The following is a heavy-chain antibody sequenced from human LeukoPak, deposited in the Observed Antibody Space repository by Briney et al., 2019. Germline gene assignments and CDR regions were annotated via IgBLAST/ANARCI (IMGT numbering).Heavy chain of an antibody. J-gene: IGHJ4*02. CDR2: INPSGGST. D-gene: IGHD3-22*01. Sequence: ASVKVSCKASGYTFTSYYMHWVRQAPGQGLEWMGIINPSGGSTSYAQKFQGRVTMTRDTSISTAYMELSRLRSDDTAVYYCARDFYYDSSGSEWYYWGQGTLVTVSS. CDR3: ARDFYYDSSGSEWYY. CDR1: GYTFTSYY. V-gene: IGHV1-46*01.